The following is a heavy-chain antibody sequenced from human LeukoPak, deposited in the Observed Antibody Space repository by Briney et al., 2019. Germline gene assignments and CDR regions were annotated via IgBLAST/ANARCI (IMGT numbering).Heavy chain of an antibody. V-gene: IGHV4-4*07. CDR2: IYTSGST. J-gene: IGHJ4*02. D-gene: IGHD3-10*01. Sequence: PSETLSLTCTVSGGSISSYYWSWIRQPAGKGLEWIGRIYTSGSTNYNPSLKSRVTISVDTSKNQFSLKLSSVTAADTAVYYCARERERGPYYGPGSTIDYWGQGTLVTVSS. CDR3: ARERERGPYYGPGSTIDY. CDR1: GGSISSYY.